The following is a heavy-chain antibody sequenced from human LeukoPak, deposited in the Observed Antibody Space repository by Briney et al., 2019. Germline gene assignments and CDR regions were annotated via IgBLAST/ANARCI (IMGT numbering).Heavy chain of an antibody. CDR1: GFTFSNYW. J-gene: IGHJ4*02. D-gene: IGHD6-19*01. Sequence: GGSLRLSCAASGFTFSNYWMSWVRQAPGKGLEWVAVISYDGSYKYYADSVKGRFSISRDNSKKTLYLQMSSLRDEDTAVYYCAGVSESGWYHFDYWGQGTLVTVSS. V-gene: IGHV3-30*03. CDR2: ISYDGSYK. CDR3: AGVSESGWYHFDY.